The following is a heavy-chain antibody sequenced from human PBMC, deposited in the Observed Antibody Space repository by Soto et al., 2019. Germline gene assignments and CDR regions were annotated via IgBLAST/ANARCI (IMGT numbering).Heavy chain of an antibody. V-gene: IGHV4-4*02. CDR2: IYHSGST. D-gene: IGHD1-26*01. CDR1: GGSISSSNW. J-gene: IGHJ4*02. CDR3: ARRGVGATLVDY. Sequence: SETQSLTCAVSGGSISSSNWWSWVRQPPGKGLEWIGEIYHSGSTNYNPSLKSRVTISVDKSKNQFSLKLSSVTAADTAVYYCARRGVGATLVDYWGQGTLVTVSS.